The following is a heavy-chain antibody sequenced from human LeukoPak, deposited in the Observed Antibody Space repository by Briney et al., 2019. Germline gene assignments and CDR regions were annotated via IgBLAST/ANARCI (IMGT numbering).Heavy chain of an antibody. CDR3: AKGVAVAGPFDY. CDR1: GFTFSSYA. V-gene: IGHV3-23*01. J-gene: IGHJ4*02. D-gene: IGHD6-19*01. Sequence: PGASLRLCCAASGFTFSSYAMSWVRQAAGKGLEWVSAISGSGGSTYYADSVKGRFTISRDNSKNTLYLQMNSLRAEDTAVYYCAKGVAVAGPFDYWGQGTLVTVSS. CDR2: ISGSGGST.